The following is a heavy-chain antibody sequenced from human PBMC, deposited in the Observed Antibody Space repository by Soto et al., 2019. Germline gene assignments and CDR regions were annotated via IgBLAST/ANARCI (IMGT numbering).Heavy chain of an antibody. Sequence: QLQLQESGPGLVKPSETLSLTCTVSGGSISSSSYYWGWIRQPPGKGLEWIGSIYYSGSTYYNPSLKSRVTISVDTSKNQFSLKLSSVTAADTAVYYCASSRSPQSSRYYDFWSGSADDYWGQGTLVTVSS. CDR1: GGSISSSSYY. CDR2: IYYSGST. CDR3: ASSRSPQSSRYYDFWSGSADDY. J-gene: IGHJ4*02. V-gene: IGHV4-39*01. D-gene: IGHD3-3*01.